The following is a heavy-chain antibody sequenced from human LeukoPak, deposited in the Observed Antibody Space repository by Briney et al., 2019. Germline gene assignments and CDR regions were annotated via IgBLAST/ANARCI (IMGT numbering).Heavy chain of an antibody. V-gene: IGHV1-2*02. Sequence: ASVKVSCKASGYTFTGYYMHWMRQAPGQGLEWMGWINPNSGGTNYAQKFQGRVTMTRDTSISTAYMELSRLRSDDTAVYYCARSTWGSSGYYYATDYWGQGTLVTVSS. J-gene: IGHJ4*02. CDR2: INPNSGGT. CDR3: ARSTWGSSGYYYATDY. D-gene: IGHD3-22*01. CDR1: GYTFTGYY.